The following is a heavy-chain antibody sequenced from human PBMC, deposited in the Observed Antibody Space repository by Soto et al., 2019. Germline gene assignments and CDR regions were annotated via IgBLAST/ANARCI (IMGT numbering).Heavy chain of an antibody. CDR2: IIPIFGTA. J-gene: IGHJ4*02. CDR1: GGTFSSYA. D-gene: IGHD5-18*01. Sequence: QVQLVQSGAEVKKPGSSVKVSCKASGGTFSSYAISWVQQAPGQGLEWMGGIIPIFGTANYAQKFQGRVTITADESTSTAYMELSSLRSEDTAVYYCAREGGYSYGHSRFFDYWGQGTLVTVSS. CDR3: AREGGYSYGHSRFFDY. V-gene: IGHV1-69*12.